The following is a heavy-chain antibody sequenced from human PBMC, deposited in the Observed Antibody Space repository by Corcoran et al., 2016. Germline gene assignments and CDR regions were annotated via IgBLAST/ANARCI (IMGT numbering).Heavy chain of an antibody. Sequence: QVQLVESGGGVVQPGRSLRLSCAASGFTFSSYGMHWVRQAPGKGLEWVAVISYDGSNKYYADSVKGRFTISRDNSKNTLYLQMNSLRAEDTAVYYCAKDSQTYYYDSSGYQPTPDYWGQGTLVTVSS. CDR3: AKDSQTYYYDSSGYQPTPDY. CDR2: ISYDGSNK. CDR1: GFTFSSYG. V-gene: IGHV3-30*18. J-gene: IGHJ4*02. D-gene: IGHD3-22*01.